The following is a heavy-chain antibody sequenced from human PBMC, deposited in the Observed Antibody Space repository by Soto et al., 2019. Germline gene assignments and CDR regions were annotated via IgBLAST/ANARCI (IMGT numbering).Heavy chain of an antibody. D-gene: IGHD3-3*01. CDR2: ISGSGGST. Sequence: EVQLLESGGGLVQPGGSLRLSCAASGFTFSSYAMSWVRQAPGKGLEWVSAISGSGGSTYYADSVKGRFTISRDNSQNTLYLQMNSLRAEDTAVYYCAKDSITIFGVVTYYFDYWGQGTLVTVSS. V-gene: IGHV3-23*01. J-gene: IGHJ4*02. CDR1: GFTFSSYA. CDR3: AKDSITIFGVVTYYFDY.